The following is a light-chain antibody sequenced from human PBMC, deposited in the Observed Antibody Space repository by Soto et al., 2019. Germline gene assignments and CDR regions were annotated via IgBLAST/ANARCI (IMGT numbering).Light chain of an antibody. J-gene: IGKJ5*01. V-gene: IGKV3-20*01. Sequence: EIVLTQSPGTLSLSPGERATLSCRASQSVSSSYLAWYQQKPGQAPRLLIYGASSRATGIPDRFSGSGSGTDFTLTISRLEAEDFAVYYCQQSSSSPITLGQGTRLEIK. CDR2: GAS. CDR3: QQSSSSPIT. CDR1: QSVSSSY.